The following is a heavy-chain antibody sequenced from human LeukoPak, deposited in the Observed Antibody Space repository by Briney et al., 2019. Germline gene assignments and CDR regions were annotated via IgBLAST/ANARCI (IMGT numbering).Heavy chain of an antibody. D-gene: IGHD6-13*01. V-gene: IGHV4-59*01. CDR2: IYYSGST. Sequence: SETLSLTCTVSGGSISSYYWSWIRQPPGKGLEWIGYIYYSGSTNYNPSLKSRVTISVDTSKNQFSLKLSSVTAADTAVYYCAGIPAAAGSYFDYWGQGTLVTVSS. J-gene: IGHJ4*02. CDR3: AGIPAAAGSYFDY. CDR1: GGSISSYY.